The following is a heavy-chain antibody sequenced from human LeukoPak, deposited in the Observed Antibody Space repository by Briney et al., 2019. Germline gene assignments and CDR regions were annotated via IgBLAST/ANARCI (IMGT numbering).Heavy chain of an antibody. CDR2: IKQDGSEK. CDR1: GFTFSSYA. J-gene: IGHJ5*02. Sequence: PGGSLRLSCAASGFTFSSYAMNWVRQAPGKGLEWVANIKQDGSEKYYVDSVKGRFTISRDNAKNSLYLQMNSLRAEDTAVYYCASIVTTVTTSWFDPWGQGTLVTVSS. D-gene: IGHD4-17*01. CDR3: ASIVTTVTTSWFDP. V-gene: IGHV3-7*01.